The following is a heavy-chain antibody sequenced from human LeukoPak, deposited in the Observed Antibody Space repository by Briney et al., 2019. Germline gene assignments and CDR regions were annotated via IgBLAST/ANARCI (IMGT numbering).Heavy chain of an antibody. Sequence: GGSLRLSCAASGFTFSSYAMSWVRQAPGKGLERVSAISGSGGSTYYADSVKGRFTISRDNSKNTLYLQMNSLRAEDTAVYYCAKDRAYSGTYYGLFDYWGQGTLVTVSS. CDR1: GFTFSSYA. V-gene: IGHV3-23*01. J-gene: IGHJ4*02. D-gene: IGHD1-26*01. CDR2: ISGSGGST. CDR3: AKDRAYSGTYYGLFDY.